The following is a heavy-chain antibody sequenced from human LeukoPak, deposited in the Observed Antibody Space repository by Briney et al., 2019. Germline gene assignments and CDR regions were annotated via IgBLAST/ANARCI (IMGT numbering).Heavy chain of an antibody. CDR2: IYYSGST. Sequence: PSETLSLTCTVSGGSISSYYWSWIRQPPGKGLEWIGYIYYSGSTYYNPSLKSRVTISVDTSKNQFSLKLSSVTAADTAVYYCARPLTETDDAFDIWGQGTMVTVSS. J-gene: IGHJ3*02. V-gene: IGHV4-59*12. CDR3: ARPLTETDDAFDI. CDR1: GGSISSYY. D-gene: IGHD4/OR15-4a*01.